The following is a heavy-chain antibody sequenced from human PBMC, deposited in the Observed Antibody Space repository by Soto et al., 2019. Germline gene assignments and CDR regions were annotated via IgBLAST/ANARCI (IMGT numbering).Heavy chain of an antibody. CDR1: GGSISSSSYY. V-gene: IGHV4-39*01. CDR2: IYYSGST. Sequence: SETVALTCTVSGGSISSSSYYWGWIRQPPGKGLEWIGSIYYSGSTYYNPSLKSRVTISVDTSKNQFSLKLSSVTAADTAVYYCARLTSSSWYEWAYYFDYWGQGTLVTVSS. D-gene: IGHD6-13*01. CDR3: ARLTSSSWYEWAYYFDY. J-gene: IGHJ4*02.